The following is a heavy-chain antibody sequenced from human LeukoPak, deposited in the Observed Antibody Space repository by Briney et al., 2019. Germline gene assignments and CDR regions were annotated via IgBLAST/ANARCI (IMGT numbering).Heavy chain of an antibody. J-gene: IGHJ4*02. D-gene: IGHD2-2*01. CDR3: ARERYQLNFDY. CDR2: IYYSGTT. V-gene: IGHV4-61*01. Sequence: PSETLSLTRTVSGGSVSSSSYYWSWIRQPPGKGLEWIGYIYYSGTTNYNPSLKSRVTISVDTSKNQFSLRLSSVTAADTAVYYCARERYQLNFDYWGQGTLVTVSS. CDR1: GGSVSSSSYY.